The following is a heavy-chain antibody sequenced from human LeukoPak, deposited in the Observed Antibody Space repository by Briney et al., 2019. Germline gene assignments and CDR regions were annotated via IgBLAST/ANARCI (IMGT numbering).Heavy chain of an antibody. V-gene: IGHV3-23*01. CDR2: ISGSGVST. Sequence: GGSLRLSCAASGFTFSSYAMSWVRQAPGKGLEWVSAISGSGVSTYYADSVKGRFTISRDNSKNTLYLQMNSLRAEDTAVYYCAKPRILYYCSSTSCHEGGFDCWGQGTLVTVSP. CDR1: GFTFSSYA. CDR3: AKPRILYYCSSTSCHEGGFDC. J-gene: IGHJ4*02. D-gene: IGHD2-2*01.